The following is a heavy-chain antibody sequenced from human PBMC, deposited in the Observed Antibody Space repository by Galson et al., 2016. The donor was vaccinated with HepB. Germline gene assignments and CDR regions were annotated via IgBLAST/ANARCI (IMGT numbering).Heavy chain of an antibody. D-gene: IGHD2/OR15-2a*01. CDR2: IRKQANSYTT. J-gene: IGHJ3*01. CDR1: GFTFSGYG. V-gene: IGHV3-72*01. Sequence: SLRLSCAASGFTFSGYGMHWVRQAPGKGLEWIGRIRKQANSYTTEYGASVKGRFSVSRDDSKDSLYLQMNILKSDDTAVYYCVRVTSFIRGKGSLGLWGHGTLVTVSS. CDR3: VRVTSFIRGKGSLGL.